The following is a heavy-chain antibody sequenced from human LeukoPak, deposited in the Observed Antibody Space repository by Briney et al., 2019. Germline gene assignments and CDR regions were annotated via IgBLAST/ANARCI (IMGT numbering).Heavy chain of an antibody. CDR3: AREVGATGFDY. V-gene: IGHV3-30-3*01. D-gene: IGHD1-26*01. J-gene: IGHJ4*02. Sequence: GGSLRLSCAASGFTISSYAMHWVRQAPGKGLEWVAVISYDGSNKYYADSVKGRFTISRDNSKNTLYLQMNSLRAEDTAVYYCAREVGATGFDYWGQGTLVTVSS. CDR2: ISYDGSNK. CDR1: GFTISSYA.